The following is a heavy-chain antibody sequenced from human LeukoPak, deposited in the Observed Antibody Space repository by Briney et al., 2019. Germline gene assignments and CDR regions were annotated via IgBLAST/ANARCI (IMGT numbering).Heavy chain of an antibody. CDR3: ARGGGLDV. V-gene: IGHV3-7*03. Sequence: PGGSLRLSCAASGFTFSSYWMNWARQAPGKGLEWVASINHNGNVNYCVDSVKGRFTISRDNAKNSLYLQMSNSRAEDTAVYFCARGGGLDVWGQGATVTVSS. CDR1: GFTFSSYW. J-gene: IGHJ6*02. CDR2: INHNGNVN. D-gene: IGHD3-16*01.